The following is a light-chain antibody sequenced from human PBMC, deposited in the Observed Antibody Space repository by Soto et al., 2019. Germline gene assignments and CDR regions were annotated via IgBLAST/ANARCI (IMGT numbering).Light chain of an antibody. CDR1: QSVLYSSNSKNY. V-gene: IGKV4-1*01. J-gene: IGKJ2*01. Sequence: EIVMTQSPDSLAVSLGERATINCKSSQSVLYSSNSKNYLAWYQQKPGQPPNLLIYWASTRESGVPDRFSGSGSGTDFTLTISSLQAEDVAVYYCQQYYSTPRTFGQGTKVDIK. CDR2: WAS. CDR3: QQYYSTPRT.